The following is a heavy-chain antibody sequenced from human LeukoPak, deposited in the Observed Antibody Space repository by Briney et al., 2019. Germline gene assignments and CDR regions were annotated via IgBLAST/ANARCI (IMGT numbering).Heavy chain of an antibody. Sequence: PGGSLRLSCAASGFTFSSYAMSWVRQAPGKGLEWVSAISGSGGSTYYADSVKGRFTISRDNSKNTLYLQMNSLRAEDTAVYYCAKDQYYGSGLHMDVWGKGTTVTVSS. V-gene: IGHV3-23*01. J-gene: IGHJ6*03. CDR1: GFTFSSYA. CDR2: ISGSGGST. D-gene: IGHD3-10*01. CDR3: AKDQYYGSGLHMDV.